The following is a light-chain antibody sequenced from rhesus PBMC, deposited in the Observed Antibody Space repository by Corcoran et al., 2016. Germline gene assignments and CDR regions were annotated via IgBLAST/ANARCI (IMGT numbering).Light chain of an antibody. J-gene: IGKJ2*01. CDR3: LQDYATPYS. CDR1: QGINKE. CDR2: ASS. V-gene: IGKV1-94*01. Sequence: DIQMTQSPSSLSASVGDLVTVTCRASQGINKELSWYQQKPGKAPTLLIYASSNLQTGVSSRCSGSGSGTDYTLPIISLQSEEVATYYCLQDYATPYSFGQGTKVEIK.